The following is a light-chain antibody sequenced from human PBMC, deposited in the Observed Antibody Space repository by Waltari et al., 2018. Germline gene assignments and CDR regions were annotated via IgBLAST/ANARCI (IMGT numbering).Light chain of an antibody. V-gene: IGKV3-15*01. J-gene: IGKJ1*01. Sequence: EVVLTQSPVTLSVSPGERVTLSCRASQSISSNLAWYQQKPGQAPRHLMFGAYARAAGIPARFSGSESGTEFTLTISSLQSEDFAVYYCQQYNSWPRTFGQGTKVEIK. CDR1: QSISSN. CDR3: QQYNSWPRT. CDR2: GAY.